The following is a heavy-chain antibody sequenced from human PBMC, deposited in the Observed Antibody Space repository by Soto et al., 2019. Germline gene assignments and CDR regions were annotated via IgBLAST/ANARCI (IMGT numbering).Heavy chain of an antibody. CDR3: AREVQVHTPAFVY. Sequence: QVQLVQSGAEMKKPGSSVKVSCQSSGGTFNTYAMNWVRQAPGQGPEWMGDISPMFGAANYAPKFQGRVTITADESTGTSYMQLSSLTSEGTALYFCAREVQVHTPAFVYWGQGTLVTVSS. CDR1: GGTFNTYA. J-gene: IGHJ4*02. CDR2: ISPMFGAA. V-gene: IGHV1-69*19. D-gene: IGHD3-10*01.